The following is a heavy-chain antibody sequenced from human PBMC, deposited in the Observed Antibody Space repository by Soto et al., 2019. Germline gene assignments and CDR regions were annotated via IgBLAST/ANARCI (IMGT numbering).Heavy chain of an antibody. D-gene: IGHD6-19*01. CDR3: AKDRRLQWLVRWFDP. CDR1: GFTFSSYA. J-gene: IGHJ5*02. CDR2: ISGSGGST. Sequence: PGGSLRLSCAASGFTFSSYAMSWVRQAPGKGLEWVSAISGSGGSTYYADYVKGRFTISRDNSKNTLYLQMNSLRAEDTAVYYCAKDRRLQWLVRWFDPWGQGTLVTVSS. V-gene: IGHV3-23*01.